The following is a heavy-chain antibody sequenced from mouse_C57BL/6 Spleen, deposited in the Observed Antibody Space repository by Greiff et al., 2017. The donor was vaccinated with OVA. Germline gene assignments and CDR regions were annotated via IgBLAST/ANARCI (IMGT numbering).Heavy chain of an antibody. CDR2: IYPGSGST. V-gene: IGHV1-55*01. J-gene: IGHJ2*01. CDR1: GYTFTSYW. CDR3: ARRTTTVVGDY. Sequence: QVQLQQPGAELVKPGASVKMSCKASGYTFTSYWITWVKQRPGQGLEWIGDIYPGSGSTNYNEKFKSKATLTVDTSSSTAYLQLSSLTSEDSAVYYCARRTTTVVGDYWGQGTTLTVSS. D-gene: IGHD1-1*01.